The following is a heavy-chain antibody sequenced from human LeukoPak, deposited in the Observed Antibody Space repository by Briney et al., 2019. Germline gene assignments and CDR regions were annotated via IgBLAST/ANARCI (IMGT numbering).Heavy chain of an antibody. D-gene: IGHD6-13*01. CDR3: ARDNTPTSWYSSSWHIDY. CDR2: INPNSGGA. V-gene: IGHV1-2*04. CDR1: GYTFTGYY. J-gene: IGHJ4*02. Sequence: ASVKVSCKASGYTFTGYYMHWVRQAPGQGLEWMGWINPNSGGANYAQKFQGWVTMTRDTSISTAYMELSRLRSDDTAVYYCARDNTPTSWYSSSWHIDYWGQGTLVTVSS.